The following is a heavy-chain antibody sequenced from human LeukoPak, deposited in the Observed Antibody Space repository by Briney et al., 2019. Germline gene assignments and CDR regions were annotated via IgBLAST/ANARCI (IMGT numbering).Heavy chain of an antibody. J-gene: IGHJ4*02. CDR3: ARDLGAGDYVGDFDY. CDR1: GGSISGYY. CDR2: IYTSGNI. D-gene: IGHD4-17*01. Sequence: SETLSLTCTVSGGSISGYYWNWIRQPAGKGLEWIGRIYTSGNINYNPSLKSRVTISVDTSKNQFSLKLSSVTAADTAVYYCARDLGAGDYVGDFDYWGQGTLVTVSS. V-gene: IGHV4-4*07.